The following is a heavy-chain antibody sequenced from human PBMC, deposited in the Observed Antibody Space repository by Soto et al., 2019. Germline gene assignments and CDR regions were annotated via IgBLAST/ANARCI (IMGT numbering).Heavy chain of an antibody. Sequence: QVQLVQSGGEVKKPGASVKLSCTASGYTFTSYGISWVRQAPGQGLEWMGWISAYNDKTNYAQNVQGRVTMTTDTSTRTAYMDRRSLRSDDTAVYYCARGGDVNYYHGMDVWGQGTTVTVSS. V-gene: IGHV1-18*01. CDR3: ARGGDVNYYHGMDV. CDR1: GYTFTSYG. J-gene: IGHJ6*02. D-gene: IGHD5-12*01. CDR2: ISAYNDKT.